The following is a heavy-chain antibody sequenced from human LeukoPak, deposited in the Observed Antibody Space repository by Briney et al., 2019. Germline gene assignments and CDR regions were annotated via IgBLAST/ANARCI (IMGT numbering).Heavy chain of an antibody. CDR3: AGQSVRGGNPYYLDY. V-gene: IGHV5-51*01. Sequence: GESLKISCKGYGYSFSSCWIAWVRQAPGKGIEWMGVIYPRDSRTTYSPSFQGQVTISADKSITTAYLQWSSLKASDTAMYYCAGQSVRGGNPYYLDYWGQGTLVTVSS. CDR1: GYSFSSCW. D-gene: IGHD4-23*01. J-gene: IGHJ4*02. CDR2: IYPRDSRT.